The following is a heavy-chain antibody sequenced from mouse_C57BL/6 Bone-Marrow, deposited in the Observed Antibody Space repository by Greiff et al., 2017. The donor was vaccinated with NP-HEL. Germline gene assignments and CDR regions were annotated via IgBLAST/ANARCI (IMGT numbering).Heavy chain of an antibody. CDR1: GFNIKNTY. J-gene: IGHJ3*01. CDR3: ARSPSPYYAESRWFAY. CDR2: IDPANGNT. V-gene: IGHV14-3*01. Sequence: EVKLVESVAELVRPGASVKLSCTASGFNIKNTYMHWVKQRPEQGLEWIGRIDPANGNTKYAPKFQGKATITADTSSNTAYLQLSSLTSEDTAIYYCARSPSPYYAESRWFAYWGQGTLVTVSA. D-gene: IGHD1-1*01.